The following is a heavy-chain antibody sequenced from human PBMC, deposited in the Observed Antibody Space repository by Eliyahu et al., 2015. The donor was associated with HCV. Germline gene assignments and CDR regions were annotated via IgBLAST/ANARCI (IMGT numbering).Heavy chain of an antibody. CDR3: ARGYTGSCIDK. D-gene: IGHD1-26*01. V-gene: IGHV3-30*04. CDR1: GFPFSNHP. CDR2: ISYDENNE. Sequence: QVQLVESGGGVVQPGGSLSLSCAASGFPFSNHPXHWXRQAPGEGLEWVAXISYDENNEYYLDSVKGRFXISRDNLKNMVYLQMNSLRAEDTAIYYCARGYTGSCIDKWGQGTLVTVSS. J-gene: IGHJ4*02.